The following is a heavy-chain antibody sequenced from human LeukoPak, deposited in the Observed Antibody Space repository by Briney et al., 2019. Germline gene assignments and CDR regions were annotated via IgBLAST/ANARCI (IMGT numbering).Heavy chain of an antibody. CDR3: ARESEQLTGDFGFDY. Sequence: GASVKVSCKASGGTFSSYAITWVRQAPGQGLEWMGGIIPIFGTANYAQKFQGRVTISADESTSTAYMELSSLRSEDTAVYYCARESEQLTGDFGFDYWGQGTLVTVSS. J-gene: IGHJ4*02. V-gene: IGHV1-69*13. CDR2: IIPIFGTA. CDR1: GGTFSSYA. D-gene: IGHD7-27*01.